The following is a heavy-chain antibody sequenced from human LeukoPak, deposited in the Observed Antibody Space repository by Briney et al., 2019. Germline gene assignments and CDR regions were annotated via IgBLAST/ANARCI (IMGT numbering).Heavy chain of an antibody. CDR2: ISDSGGAT. CDR1: GVTLSNYG. V-gene: IGHV3-23*01. J-gene: IGHJ4*02. Sequence: GGSLRLSCAVSGVTLSNYGMAWVRQAPGKGLEWVAGISDSGGATNYADSVKGRFTISRDNAKNTLYLQMSSLRAEDTAVYFCAKRGVVIRVILVGFHKQAYYFDSWGQGALVTVSS. CDR3: AKRGVVIRVILVGFHKQAYYFDS. D-gene: IGHD3-10*01.